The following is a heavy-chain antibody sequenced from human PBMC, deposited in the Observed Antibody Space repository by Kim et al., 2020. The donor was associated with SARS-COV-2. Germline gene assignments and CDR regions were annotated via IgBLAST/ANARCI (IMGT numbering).Heavy chain of an antibody. CDR3: AGRSSYGLRADY. CDR2: IYYSGRT. D-gene: IGHD5-18*01. Sequence: SETLSLTCTVSGGSISSSSYYWGWIRQPPGKGLEWIGSIYYSGRTYYNPSLKSRVTISVDTSKNQFSLKLSSVTAADTAVYYCAGRSSYGLRADYWGQGTLVTVSS. V-gene: IGHV4-39*01. CDR1: GGSISSSSYY. J-gene: IGHJ4*02.